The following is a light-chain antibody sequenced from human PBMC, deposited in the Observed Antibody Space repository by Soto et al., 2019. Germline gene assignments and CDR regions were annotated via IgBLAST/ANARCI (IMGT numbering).Light chain of an antibody. Sequence: DIHMTQSPSSLSASVGDTVTISCRASQNIDMYLNWYQQKPGKAPRVLISGASSFQSGVPSRFSGSGSGTDFTLTINSLQPEDFASYFCQHTFNSPPWTFGQGTKVDIK. J-gene: IGKJ1*01. CDR1: QNIDMY. CDR3: QHTFNSPPWT. CDR2: GAS. V-gene: IGKV1-39*01.